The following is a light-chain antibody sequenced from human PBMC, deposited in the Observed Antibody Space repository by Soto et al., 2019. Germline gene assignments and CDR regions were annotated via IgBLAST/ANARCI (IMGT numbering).Light chain of an antibody. V-gene: IGKV3-15*01. Sequence: EIVMTQSPATLSVSPGERATLSCRASQSVGSNLAWYQQKPGQAPRLLIYGASTRATGIPARFSGSGSGTEFTLTISSLQSEDFAVYYCQQYNKWPRGFTFRPGTKVDIK. J-gene: IGKJ3*01. CDR2: GAS. CDR1: QSVGSN. CDR3: QQYNKWPRGFT.